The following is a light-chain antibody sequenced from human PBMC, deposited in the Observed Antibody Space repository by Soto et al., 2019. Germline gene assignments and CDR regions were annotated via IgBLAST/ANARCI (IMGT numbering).Light chain of an antibody. Sequence: DIQMTQSPSTLSAYVGERVTITCRASQSIRNWLAWYQQKPGQAPKLLIYDASTLESGVPSRFSGSGSGTEFTLTISSLQPDDFAPYYGQQYDSYSYAFGQGTKLEIK. CDR2: DAS. V-gene: IGKV1-5*01. CDR3: QQYDSYSYA. CDR1: QSIRNW. J-gene: IGKJ2*01.